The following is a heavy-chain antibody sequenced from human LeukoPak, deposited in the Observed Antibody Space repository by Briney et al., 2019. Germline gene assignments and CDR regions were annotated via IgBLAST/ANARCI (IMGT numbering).Heavy chain of an antibody. V-gene: IGHV3-23*01. J-gene: IGHJ4*02. CDR2: ISGSGGRT. CDR3: AKESLGGDYFFDY. D-gene: IGHD2-21*02. Sequence: GGSLRLSCAASGFTFSSYAMGWVRQAPGRGLEWVSVISGSGGRTYYADSVKGRFTISRDNSENTLYLQMNSLRAEDTAVYYCAKESLGGDYFFDYWGQGTLVTVSS. CDR1: GFTFSSYA.